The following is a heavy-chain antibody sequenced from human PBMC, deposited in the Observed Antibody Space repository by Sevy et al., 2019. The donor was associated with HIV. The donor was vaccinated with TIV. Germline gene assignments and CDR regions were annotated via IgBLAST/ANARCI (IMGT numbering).Heavy chain of an antibody. CDR3: TRGLATADTPEYYFDY. CDR1: GFTFDDYA. CDR2: ITRNSYEAYGGAT. J-gene: IGHJ4*02. Sequence: GGSLRLSCTTSGFTFDDYAMSWFRQAPGKGLEWVAFITRNSYEAYGGATDYGASVKGRFTISRDDSKSIAYLQMNSLKTEDTGVYYCTRGLATADTPEYYFDYWGQGTLVTVSS. D-gene: IGHD5-12*01. V-gene: IGHV3-49*03.